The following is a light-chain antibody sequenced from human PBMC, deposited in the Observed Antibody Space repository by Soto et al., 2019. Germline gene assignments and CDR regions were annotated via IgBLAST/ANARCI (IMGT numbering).Light chain of an antibody. J-gene: IGKJ4*01. CDR1: QSISSW. CDR2: DAS. CDR3: QQYESYSPLT. V-gene: IGKV1-5*01. Sequence: DLQIAQSPSSRSASVAYRLTVPCPASQSISSWVAWYQQKPGKPPKLLIYDASSLESGVPSRFSGRRSGTEFTLTIAGLQPEDFATYYCQQYESYSPLTFGGGTKVDNK.